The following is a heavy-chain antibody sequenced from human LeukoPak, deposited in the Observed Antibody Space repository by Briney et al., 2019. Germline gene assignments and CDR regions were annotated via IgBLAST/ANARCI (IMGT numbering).Heavy chain of an antibody. CDR3: ARGGRMTTVVTYYFDY. CDR2: VNPSGGST. D-gene: IGHD4-23*01. J-gene: IGHJ4*02. CDR1: GYSFTNYY. Sequence: ASVKVSCKASGYSFTNYYIHWVRQAPGQGLEWMGIVNPSGGSTTYAQGFQGRVTMTRDTSTSTVYMDLSSLRSDDTAVYFCARGGRMTTVVTYYFDYWGQGTLVTVSS. V-gene: IGHV1-46*01.